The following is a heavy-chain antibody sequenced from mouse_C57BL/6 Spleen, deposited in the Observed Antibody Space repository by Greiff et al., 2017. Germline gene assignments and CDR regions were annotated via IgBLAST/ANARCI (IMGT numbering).Heavy chain of an antibody. V-gene: IGHV1-69*01. CDR2: IDPSDSYT. Sequence: QVQLKQPGAELVMPGASVKLSCKASGYTFTSYWMHWVKQRPGQGLEWIGEIDPSDSYTNYNQKFKGKSTLTVDKSSSTAYMQLSSLTSEDSAVYYCARPLDGNYDYAMDYWGQGTSVTVSS. CDR1: GYTFTSYW. D-gene: IGHD2-1*01. CDR3: ARPLDGNYDYAMDY. J-gene: IGHJ4*01.